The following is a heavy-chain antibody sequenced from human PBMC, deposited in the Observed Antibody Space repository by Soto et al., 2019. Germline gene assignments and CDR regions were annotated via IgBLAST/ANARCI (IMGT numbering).Heavy chain of an antibody. V-gene: IGHV1-18*01. J-gene: IGHJ4*02. Sequence: QVQLVQSGAEVKKPGASVKVSCKSSGYSFVNSGISWVRRAPGQGLEWMGWIFAYNGNTNYAQMFQGRVTMTTDTSTSTAYMELRSLRSDDTAVYFCARFTEGEYCSGGTCYSKYWGQGTLVTVSS. CDR2: IFAYNGNT. CDR3: ARFTEGEYCSGGTCYSKY. D-gene: IGHD2-15*01. CDR1: GYSFVNSG.